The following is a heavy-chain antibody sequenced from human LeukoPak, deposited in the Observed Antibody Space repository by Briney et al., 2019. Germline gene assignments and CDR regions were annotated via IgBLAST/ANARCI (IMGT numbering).Heavy chain of an antibody. V-gene: IGHV3-7*03. CDR1: GFTFGNFW. J-gene: IGHJ4*02. CDR3: ANDFDN. Sequence: GGSLRLSCVASGFTFGNFWMSWVRQAPGKGPEWVANIKEDGSEKYYVDSVRGRFTISRDNSKSTVYLQMNSLRAEDTAVYYCANDFDNWGQGTLVTVSS. CDR2: IKEDGSEK.